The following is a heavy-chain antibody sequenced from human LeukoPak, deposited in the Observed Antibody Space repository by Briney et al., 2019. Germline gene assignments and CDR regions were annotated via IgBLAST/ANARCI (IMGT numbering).Heavy chain of an antibody. D-gene: IGHD5-18*01. Sequence: SETLSLTCTVSGGSIGSGSYYWSWIRQPAGKGLEWIGRIYTSGSTNYNPSLKSRVTISVDTSKNQFSLKLSSVTAADTAVYYCARGQLWLQGFDYWGQGTLVTVSS. J-gene: IGHJ4*02. CDR2: IYTSGST. CDR1: GGSIGSGSYY. CDR3: ARGQLWLQGFDY. V-gene: IGHV4-61*02.